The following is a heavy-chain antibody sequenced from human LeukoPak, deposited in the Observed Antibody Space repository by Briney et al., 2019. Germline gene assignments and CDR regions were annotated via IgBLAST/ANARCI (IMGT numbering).Heavy chain of an antibody. CDR2: MNPNSGNT. V-gene: IGHV1-8*01. CDR1: GYTFTSYD. CDR3: ARADRRGFYGSGSYYFDY. J-gene: IGHJ4*02. Sequence: ASVKVSCKASGYTFTSYDINWVRQATGQGLEWMGWMNPNSGNTGYAQKFQGRVTMTRNISISTAYMELSSLRSEDTAVYYCARADRRGFYGSGSYYFDYWGQGTLVTVSS. D-gene: IGHD3-10*01.